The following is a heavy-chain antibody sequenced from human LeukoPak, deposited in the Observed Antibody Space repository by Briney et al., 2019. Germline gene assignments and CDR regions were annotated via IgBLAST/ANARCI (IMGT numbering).Heavy chain of an antibody. CDR2: IYYSGST. CDR3: TRGRYDSSGYPYFDY. CDR1: GGSISSSSYY. J-gene: IGHJ4*02. Sequence: TSETLSLTCTVSGGSISSSSYYWGWIRQPPGKGLEWIGSIYYSGSTYYNPSLKSRVTISVDTSKDQFSLKLSSVTAADTAVYYCTRGRYDSSGYPYFDYWGQGTLVTVSS. V-gene: IGHV4-39*01. D-gene: IGHD3-22*01.